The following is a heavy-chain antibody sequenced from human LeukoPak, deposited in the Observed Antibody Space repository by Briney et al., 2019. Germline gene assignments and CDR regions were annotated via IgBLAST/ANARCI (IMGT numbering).Heavy chain of an antibody. V-gene: IGHV3-23*01. CDR3: AKVEYYYDSSGYYPDAFDI. CDR2: ISGSGGST. CDR1: GFTFSSYA. J-gene: IGHJ3*02. D-gene: IGHD3-22*01. Sequence: GGSLRLSCAASGFTFSSYAMSWVRQAPGKGLEWVSAISGSGGSTYYADSVKGRFTISRDNSKNTLYLQMNSLRAEDTAVYYCAKVEYYYDSSGYYPDAFDIWGQGTMVAVSS.